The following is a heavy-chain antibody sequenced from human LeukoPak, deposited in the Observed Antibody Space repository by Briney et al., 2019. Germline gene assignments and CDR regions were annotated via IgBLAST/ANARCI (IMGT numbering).Heavy chain of an antibody. J-gene: IGHJ4*02. CDR2: IKQDASER. D-gene: IGHD1-1*01. V-gene: IGHV3-7*01. CDR3: ATPTAGTWHFDY. CDR1: GFTFSSYW. Sequence: LGGSLRLSCAASGFTFSSYWMTWVRQAPGKGLEWVANIKQDASERYYVNSVKGRFTISRDNAKNSLYLQMNSLRAEDTAVYYCATPTAGTWHFDYWGQGTLVTVS.